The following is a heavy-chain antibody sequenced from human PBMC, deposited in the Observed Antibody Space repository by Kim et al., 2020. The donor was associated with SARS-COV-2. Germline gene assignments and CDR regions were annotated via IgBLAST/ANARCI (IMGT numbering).Heavy chain of an antibody. CDR3: ARDRFHYGKPFDY. D-gene: IGHD3-10*01. Sequence: NYHPSLGSRVTISQDKSKNQLSRTLTSVTAADTGVYYCARDRFHYGKPFDYWGQGILVTVSS. V-gene: IGHV4-4*02. J-gene: IGHJ4*02.